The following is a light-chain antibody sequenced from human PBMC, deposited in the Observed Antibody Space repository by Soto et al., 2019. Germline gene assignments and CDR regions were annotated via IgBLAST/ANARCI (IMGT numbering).Light chain of an antibody. CDR3: QQYNIWSSST. CDR2: GAS. V-gene: IGKV3-15*01. J-gene: IGKJ5*01. Sequence: EIVMTQSPATLSVSPGERATLSCRASQSISSKVGWYQQKPGQAPRLLIYGASTRATGVPPRFSGSGSGTEFTLTSSSLQYENFAVYYCQQYNIWSSSTCGQGTRLEIK. CDR1: QSISSK.